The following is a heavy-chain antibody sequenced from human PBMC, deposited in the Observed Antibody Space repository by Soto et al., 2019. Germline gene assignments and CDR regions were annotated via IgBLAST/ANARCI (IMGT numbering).Heavy chain of an antibody. CDR1: GFTFSSYA. Sequence: GGSLRLSCAASGFTFSSYAMSWVRQAPGKGLEWVSAISGSGGSTYYADSVKGRFTISRDNSKNTLYLQMNSLRAEDTAVYYCAKVFHTRSIFGVVTYYFDYWGQGTLVTVS. CDR2: ISGSGGST. D-gene: IGHD3-3*02. V-gene: IGHV3-23*01. J-gene: IGHJ4*02. CDR3: AKVFHTRSIFGVVTYYFDY.